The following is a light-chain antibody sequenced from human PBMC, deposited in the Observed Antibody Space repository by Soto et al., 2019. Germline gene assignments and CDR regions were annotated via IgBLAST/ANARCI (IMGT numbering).Light chain of an antibody. CDR3: KSYAASNTYV. Sequence: QSALTQPPSASGSPGQSVTISCTGTKSDIGVYDFVSWYQHHPGKAPRLIIYEVVQRPSGVPDRFSGSKSGNTASLTVSGLQAADEADYFCKSYAASNTYVFGSGTKVTVL. V-gene: IGLV2-8*01. J-gene: IGLJ1*01. CDR1: KSDIGVYDF. CDR2: EVV.